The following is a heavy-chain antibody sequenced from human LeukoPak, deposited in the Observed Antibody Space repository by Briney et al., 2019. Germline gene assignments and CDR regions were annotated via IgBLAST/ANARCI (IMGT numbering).Heavy chain of an antibody. Sequence: HPGGSLRLSCVASGFTFARSTMNWVRQIPGKGPEWVAVITNSGGNFFYADSVQGRFTISRDNSKNSLYLQMNSLRTEDTAIYYCAKDAAGATTSRWSNYMDVWGKGTSVIVS. D-gene: IGHD1-26*01. CDR1: GFTFARST. V-gene: IGHV3-23*01. CDR3: AKDAAGATTSRWSNYMDV. J-gene: IGHJ6*03. CDR2: ITNSGGNF.